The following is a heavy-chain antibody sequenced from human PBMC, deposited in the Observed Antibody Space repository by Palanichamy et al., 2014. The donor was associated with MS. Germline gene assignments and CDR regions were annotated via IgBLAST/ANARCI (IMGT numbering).Heavy chain of an antibody. Sequence: QVQLQESGPGLVKPSETLSLTCTVSGGSIGMYYWSWIRQPPGKGLDWIGYIYYTGSTNYNPSFKSRVALSVDTSKNQFSLKLTSVTAADTVVYYCARVPVERTWSRGGFDYWGQGALVTVSS. D-gene: IGHD3-10*01. CDR2: IYYTGST. CDR1: GGSIGMYY. CDR3: ARVPVERTWSRGGFDY. J-gene: IGHJ4*02. V-gene: IGHV4-59*01.